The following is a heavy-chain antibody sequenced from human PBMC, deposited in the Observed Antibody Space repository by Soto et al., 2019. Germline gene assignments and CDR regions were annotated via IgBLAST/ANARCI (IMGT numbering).Heavy chain of an antibody. CDR3: AKERGRVVVAAPLDY. V-gene: IGHV3-30*18. J-gene: IGHJ4*02. D-gene: IGHD2-15*01. CDR1: GFTFSSYG. Sequence: QVQLVESGGGVVQPGRSLRLSCAASGFTFSSYGMHWVRRAPGKGLEWVAVISYDGSNKYYADSVKGRFTISRDNSKNTLYLQMNSLRAEDTAVYYCAKERGRVVVAAPLDYWGQGTLVTVSS. CDR2: ISYDGSNK.